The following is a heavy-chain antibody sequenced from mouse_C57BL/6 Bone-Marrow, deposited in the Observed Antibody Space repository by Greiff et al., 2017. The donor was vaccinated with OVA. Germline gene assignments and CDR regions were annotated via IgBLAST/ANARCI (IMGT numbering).Heavy chain of an antibody. CDR1: GISITTGNYR. D-gene: IGHD3-1*01. V-gene: IGHV3-5*01. Sequence: EVQLVESGPGLVKPSQTVFLTCTVTGISITTGNYRWSWIRQFPGNKLEWIGYIYYSGTITSNPFPTSRTTITSATPKNQFFLEKNSMTAENTATNDCERDANSFSGSFAVWGTGTTVTVSA. CDR2: IYYSGTI. CDR3: ERDANSFSGSFAV. J-gene: IGHJ1*03.